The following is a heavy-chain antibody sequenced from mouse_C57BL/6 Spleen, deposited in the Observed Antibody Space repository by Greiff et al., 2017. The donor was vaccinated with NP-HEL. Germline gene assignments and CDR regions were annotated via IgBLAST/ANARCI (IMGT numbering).Heavy chain of an antibody. CDR1: GFTFSNYW. V-gene: IGHV6-3*01. CDR3: TVDLLWLRHFDY. CDR2: IRLKSDNYAT. Sequence: EVKVVESGGGLVQPGGSMKLSCVASGFTFSNYWMNWVRQSPEKGLEWVAQIRLKSDNYATHYAESVKGRFTISRDDSKSSVYLQMNNLRAEDTGIYYCTVDLLWLRHFDYWGQGTTLTVSS. J-gene: IGHJ2*01. D-gene: IGHD2-2*01.